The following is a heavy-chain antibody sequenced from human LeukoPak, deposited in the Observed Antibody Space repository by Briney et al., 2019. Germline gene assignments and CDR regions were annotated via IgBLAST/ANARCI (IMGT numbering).Heavy chain of an antibody. CDR2: IYSDGST. CDR3: AMRGYGSGSY. CDR1: RFTVSSNY. Sequence: GRSLRLSCAASRFTVSSNYMSWVRQAPGKGLEWVSEIYSDGSTYYAASVKGRFSISRDNSKNTVYLQMSSLRAEDTAIYYCAMRGYGSGSYWGQGTLVTVSS. J-gene: IGHJ4*02. V-gene: IGHV3-53*01. D-gene: IGHD3-10*01.